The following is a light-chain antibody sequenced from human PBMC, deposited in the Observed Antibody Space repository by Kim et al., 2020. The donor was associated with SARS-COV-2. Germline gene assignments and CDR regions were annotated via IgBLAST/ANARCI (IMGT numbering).Light chain of an antibody. CDR1: QTVLYTSNNLNY. CDR2: WAS. V-gene: IGKV4-1*01. CDR3: QQYYSSPWT. Sequence: DIVMTQSPNSLAVSLGERATINCKSSQTVLYTSNNLNYLAWYQQKPGQPPKLLIYWASTRESGVPDRFSGSGSGTYFTLTITGLQAEDVAVYYCQQYYSSPWTFGQGTKVDIK. J-gene: IGKJ1*01.